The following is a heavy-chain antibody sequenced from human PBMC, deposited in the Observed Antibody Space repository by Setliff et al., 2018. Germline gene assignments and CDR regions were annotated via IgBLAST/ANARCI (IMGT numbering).Heavy chain of an antibody. D-gene: IGHD6-25*01. CDR2: IGGRGIST. V-gene: IGHV3-23*01. CDR3: ARDSGFGGTFDY. J-gene: IGHJ4*02. CDR1: GFTFGDFA. Sequence: QPGGSLRLSCAASGFTFGDFAMTWVRQAPGKGLEWVSGIGGRGISTYYADSVKGRFIISRDNAKNSLYLQMNSLRAEDTGVYYCARDSGFGGTFDYWGQGALVTVSS.